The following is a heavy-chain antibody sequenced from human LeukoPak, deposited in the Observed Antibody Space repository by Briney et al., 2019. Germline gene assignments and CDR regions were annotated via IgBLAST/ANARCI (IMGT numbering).Heavy chain of an antibody. Sequence: GGSLRLSCGASGFTFSRYGFHWVRQAPGKGLEWVAFISDSGGDKWYADSVKGRLTISRDKSKNTVNLQMSSLRVEDTALYYCARDGGSESYAFDYWGQGTQVTVSS. D-gene: IGHD3-10*01. CDR3: ARDGGSESYAFDY. CDR1: GFTFSRYG. CDR2: ISDSGGDK. V-gene: IGHV3-30*02. J-gene: IGHJ4*02.